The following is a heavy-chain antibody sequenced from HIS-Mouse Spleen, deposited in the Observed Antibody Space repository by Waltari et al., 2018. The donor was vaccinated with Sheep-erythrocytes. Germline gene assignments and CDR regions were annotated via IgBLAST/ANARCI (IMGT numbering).Heavy chain of an antibody. Sequence: EVQLVESGGGLVKPGGSLRLSCAASGFTFSSYSMNWVRQAPGKGVEWVSSSSSNSSYIYYADSVKGRFTISRDNAKNSLYLQMNSLRAEDTAVYYCARVASGATFDYWGQGTLVTVSS. V-gene: IGHV3-21*01. CDR1: GFTFSSYS. CDR2: SSSNSSYI. J-gene: IGHJ4*02. D-gene: IGHD1-26*01. CDR3: ARVASGATFDY.